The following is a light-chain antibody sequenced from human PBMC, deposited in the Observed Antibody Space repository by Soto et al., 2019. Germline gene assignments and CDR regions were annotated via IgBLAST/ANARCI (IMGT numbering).Light chain of an antibody. V-gene: IGKV1-9*01. CDR3: QQHNTCPPT. CDR1: QGIDTY. CDR2: AAS. J-gene: IGKJ5*01. Sequence: DIQLTQSPSFLSASLGARVTIACSASQGIDTYLAWYQQKPLKDPKLLIYAASFLQSGVPSKFSGSGSGTEFTLTISSLQPEDVAAYYCQQHNTCPPTFGQGTRLEIK.